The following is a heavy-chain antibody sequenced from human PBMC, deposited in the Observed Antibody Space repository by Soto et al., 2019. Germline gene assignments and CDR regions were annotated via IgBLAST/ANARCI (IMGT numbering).Heavy chain of an antibody. CDR1: GFTFSSYA. Sequence: QVQLVESGGGVVQPGRSLRLSCAASGFTFSSYAMHWVRQAPGKGLEWVAVISYDGSNKYYADSVKGRFTISRDNSKNTLYLQMNSLRAEDTAVYYCARSEDHDCSGGSCYTYYYYGIDVWGQGTTVTVSS. V-gene: IGHV3-30-3*01. J-gene: IGHJ6*02. CDR3: ARSEDHDCSGGSCYTYYYYGIDV. CDR2: ISYDGSNK. D-gene: IGHD2-15*01.